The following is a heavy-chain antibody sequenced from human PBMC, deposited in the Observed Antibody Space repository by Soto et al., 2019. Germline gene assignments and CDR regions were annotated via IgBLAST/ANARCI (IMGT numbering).Heavy chain of an antibody. CDR3: AHSPFAYYDILTGPDV. J-gene: IGHJ6*02. CDR2: IYWDDDK. D-gene: IGHD3-9*01. V-gene: IGHV2-5*02. CDR1: GFSLSTSGVG. Sequence: SGPTLVNPTQTLTLTCTFSGFSLSTSGVGVGWIRQPPGKALEWLAFIYWDDDKRYSPSLKSRLTITKDTSKNQVVLTMTNMDPVDTATYYCAHSPFAYYDILTGPDVWGQGTTVTVSS.